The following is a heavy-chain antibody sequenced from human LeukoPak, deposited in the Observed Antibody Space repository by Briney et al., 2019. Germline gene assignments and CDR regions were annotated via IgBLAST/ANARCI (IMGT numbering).Heavy chain of an antibody. V-gene: IGHV1-69*04. CDR3: AKDHESDGYPCLDH. CDR2: IIPILGIA. Sequence: SVKVSCKASGGTFSSYAISWVRQAPGQGLEWMGRIIPILGIANYAQKFQGRVTITADKSTSTAYMELSSLRAEDTAIYYCAKDHESDGYPCLDHWGQGTLVTVSS. D-gene: IGHD2-21*01. J-gene: IGHJ4*02. CDR1: GGTFSSYA.